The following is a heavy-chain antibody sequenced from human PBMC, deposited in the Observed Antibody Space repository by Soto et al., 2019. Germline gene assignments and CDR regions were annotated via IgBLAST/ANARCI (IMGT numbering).Heavy chain of an antibody. V-gene: IGHV4-4*02. CDR1: GGSISSSNW. CDR2: IYHSGST. D-gene: IGHD2-2*01. Sequence: SETLSLTCAVSGGSISSSNWWSWVRQPPGKGLEWIGEIYHSGSTNYSPSLKSRVTISVDKSKNQFSLKLSSVTAADTAVYYCARGGMSNIVVVPAATPFDYWGQGTLVTVSS. J-gene: IGHJ4*02. CDR3: ARGGMSNIVVVPAATPFDY.